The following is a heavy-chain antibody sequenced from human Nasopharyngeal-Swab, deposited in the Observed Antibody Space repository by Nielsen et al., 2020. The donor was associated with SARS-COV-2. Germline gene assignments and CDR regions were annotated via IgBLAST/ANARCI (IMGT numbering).Heavy chain of an antibody. D-gene: IGHD3-10*01. CDR1: GFTFSSYW. Sequence: GESLKISCAASGFTFSSYWMSWVRQAPGKGLEWVANIKQDGSEKYYVDSLKGRFTISRDNSKNTLYLQMNSLRAEDTAVYYCAKDGDGSGSYGDYYYYYMDVWGKGTTVTVSS. CDR2: IKQDGSEK. V-gene: IGHV3-7*01. J-gene: IGHJ6*03. CDR3: AKDGDGSGSYGDYYYYYMDV.